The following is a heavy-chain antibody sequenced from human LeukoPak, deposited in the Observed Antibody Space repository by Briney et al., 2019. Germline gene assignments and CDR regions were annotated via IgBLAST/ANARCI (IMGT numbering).Heavy chain of an antibody. J-gene: IGHJ5*02. D-gene: IGHD3-3*01. V-gene: IGHV4-59*01. CDR3: ARGGLGGWFDP. CDR1: GGSISSYY. Sequence: PSETLSLTCTVSGGSISSYYWSWIRQPPGKGLEWIGYIYYSGSTNYNPSLKSRVTISVDTSKNQFSLKLSSVTAADTAVYYCARGGLGGWFDPWGQGTLVTVSS. CDR2: IYYSGST.